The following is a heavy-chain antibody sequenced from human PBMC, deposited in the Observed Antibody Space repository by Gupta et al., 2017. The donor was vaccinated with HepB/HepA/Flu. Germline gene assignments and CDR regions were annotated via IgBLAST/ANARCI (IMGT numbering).Heavy chain of an antibody. CDR1: GFTFSDYS. V-gene: IGHV3-11*01. J-gene: IGHJ3*02. Sequence: QVQLVESGGGLVKPGGSLRLSCEAPGFTFSDYSSTWIRQAPGAGLEWLSDISDSGYVIQYADSVRGRFTISRDNDKNSLYLQLTSLRAEDTAVYYCARRNDFWSGYHNFDIWGQGTMVTVSS. CDR2: ISDSGYVI. CDR3: ARRNDFWSGYHNFDI. D-gene: IGHD3-3*01.